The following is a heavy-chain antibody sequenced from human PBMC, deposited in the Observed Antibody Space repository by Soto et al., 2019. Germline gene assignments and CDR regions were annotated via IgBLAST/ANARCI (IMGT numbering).Heavy chain of an antibody. V-gene: IGHV3-15*07. Sequence: PWGPLRLSCAASGFTFSSYSMNWVRQAPGKGLEWVGLIKRKSDGGTTDYAAPVKGRFTISRDDSRNMLYLQMNSLKAEDTAVYYCTTDPPAFGDYRGCWGQGTLVTVSS. CDR3: TTDPPAFGDYRGC. CDR1: GFTFSSYS. D-gene: IGHD4-17*01. CDR2: IKRKSDGGTT. J-gene: IGHJ4*02.